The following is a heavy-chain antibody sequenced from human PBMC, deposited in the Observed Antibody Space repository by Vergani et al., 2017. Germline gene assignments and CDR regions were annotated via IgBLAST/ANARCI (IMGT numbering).Heavy chain of an antibody. D-gene: IGHD3-10*01. Sequence: QVQLVESGGGVVQPGRSLILSCTSSGFTFSTYAMHWVRQAPGKGLEWVAVISNDGSKKYYADSVKGRFTISRDNSKNTLDLQMNSLRTQDTAVYYCAKAGSVTSGSLQYNFYMDVWGKGTTVTVS. CDR3: AKAGSVTSGSLQYNFYMDV. CDR2: ISNDGSKK. J-gene: IGHJ6*03. V-gene: IGHV3-30*18. CDR1: GFTFSTYA.